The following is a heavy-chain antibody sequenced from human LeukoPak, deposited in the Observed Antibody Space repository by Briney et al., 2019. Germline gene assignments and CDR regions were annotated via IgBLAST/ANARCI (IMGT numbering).Heavy chain of an antibody. CDR1: GFTFSVYR. D-gene: IGHD4-23*01. V-gene: IGHV3-21*01. J-gene: IGHJ4*02. CDR3: ARGARKGDDYGGFFDY. CDR2: ISSSGSYI. Sequence: PGGSLRLSCAASGFTFSVYRMNWVRQAPGKGLECVASISSSGSYIYHADSVKGRFTISRDNAKNSLYLQMNSLRAEDTAVYYCARGARKGDDYGGFFDYWGQGTLVTVSS.